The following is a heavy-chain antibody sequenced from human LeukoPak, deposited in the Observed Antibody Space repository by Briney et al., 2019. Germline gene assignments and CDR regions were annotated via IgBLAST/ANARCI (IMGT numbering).Heavy chain of an antibody. V-gene: IGHV3-23*01. CDR2: IGGRGGST. CDR1: GFTFSSFT. CDR3: GKEEGA. D-gene: IGHD3-16*01. Sequence: PGGSLRLSCAASGFTFSSFTMTWVRQAPGKGLEWVSAIGGRGGSTYYADSLEGRFTIARDNSKDMVYLQMNSLKVEDTAIYYCGKEEGAWGQGTKVTVSS. J-gene: IGHJ5*02.